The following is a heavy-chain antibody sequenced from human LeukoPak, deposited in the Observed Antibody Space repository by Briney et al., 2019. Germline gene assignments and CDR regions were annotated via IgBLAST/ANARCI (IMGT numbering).Heavy chain of an antibody. J-gene: IGHJ4*02. CDR3: ATRSYCSSTSCYNVGY. Sequence: GGSLRLSCAASGFTFSSYGMHWVRQAPGKGLEWVAFIRYDGSNKHYADSVKGRFTISRDNSKNTLYLQMNSLRAEDTAVYYCATRSYCSSTSCYNVGYWGQGTLVTVSS. CDR1: GFTFSSYG. D-gene: IGHD2-2*02. V-gene: IGHV3-30*02. CDR2: IRYDGSNK.